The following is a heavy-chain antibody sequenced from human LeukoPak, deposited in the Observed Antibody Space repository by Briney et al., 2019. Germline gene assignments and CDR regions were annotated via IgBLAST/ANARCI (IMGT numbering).Heavy chain of an antibody. CDR2: IFYNGNT. CDR3: ARVTSRLGWFDP. CDR1: DDSLTSSSYY. D-gene: IGHD1-14*01. V-gene: IGHV4-39*07. Sequence: SETLSLTCTVSDDSLTSSSYYWGWLRQPPGKGLEWIGSIFYNGNTYNNPSLKSRVTISLDTSNNQFSLRLTSVTAADTAVYYCARVTSRLGWFDPWGQGTLVTVSS. J-gene: IGHJ5*02.